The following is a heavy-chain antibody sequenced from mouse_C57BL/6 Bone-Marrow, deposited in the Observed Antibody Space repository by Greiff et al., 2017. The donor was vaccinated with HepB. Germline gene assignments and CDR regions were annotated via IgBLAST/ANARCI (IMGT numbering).Heavy chain of an antibody. CDR3: ASYDYPFAY. Sequence: QVQLKQSGPELVKPGASVKISCKASGYAFSSSWMNWVKQRPGKGLEWIGRIYPGDGDTTYNGKFKGKATLTADKSSSTAYMQLSSLTSEDSAVYFCASYDYPFAYWGQGTLVTVSA. J-gene: IGHJ3*01. CDR2: IYPGDGDT. D-gene: IGHD2-4*01. CDR1: GYAFSSSW. V-gene: IGHV1-82*01.